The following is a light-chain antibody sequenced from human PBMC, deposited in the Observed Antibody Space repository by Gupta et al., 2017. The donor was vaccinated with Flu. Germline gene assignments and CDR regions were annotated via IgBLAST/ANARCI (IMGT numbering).Light chain of an antibody. CDR2: KAS. V-gene: IGKV1-5*03. J-gene: IGKJ1*01. Sequence: DIQMTQSPSTLSASVGDRVTITCRASQSISTWLAWYQQKPGKVPKLLIYKASSLESGVPSRFSGSGSGTEFTLTISSRQPDDFATYYCQRDDSLWTFGQGTRVEIK. CDR3: QRDDSLWT. CDR1: QSISTW.